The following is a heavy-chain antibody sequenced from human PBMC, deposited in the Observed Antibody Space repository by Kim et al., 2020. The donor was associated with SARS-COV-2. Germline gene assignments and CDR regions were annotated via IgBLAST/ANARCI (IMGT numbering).Heavy chain of an antibody. V-gene: IGHV3-43*01. Sequence: YSDSVKGRFTIARDNSEHSLYLQMDGLTPEDTALYYCAKEHLGTRWVSFDSWGQGTLVSVSS. CDR3: AKEHLGTRWVSFDS. J-gene: IGHJ4*02. D-gene: IGHD6-13*01.